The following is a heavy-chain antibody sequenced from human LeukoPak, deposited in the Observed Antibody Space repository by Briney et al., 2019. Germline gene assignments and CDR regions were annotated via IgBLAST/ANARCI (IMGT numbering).Heavy chain of an antibody. Sequence: SETLSLTCTVSGGSISSSSYYWGCIRQPPGKGLEWIGSIYYSGSTYYNPSLKSRVTISVDTSKNQFSLKLSSVTAADTAVYYCARRQASYGSGSYGHDYWGQGTLVTVSS. CDR3: ARRQASYGSGSYGHDY. D-gene: IGHD3-10*01. CDR1: GGSISSSSYY. V-gene: IGHV4-39*01. J-gene: IGHJ4*02. CDR2: IYYSGST.